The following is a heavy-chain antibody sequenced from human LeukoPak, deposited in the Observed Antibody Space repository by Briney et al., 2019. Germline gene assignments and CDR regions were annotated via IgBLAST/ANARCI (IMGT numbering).Heavy chain of an antibody. CDR1: GYTSTVYS. D-gene: IGHD3-16*01. CDR2: ITTSTGKP. CDR3: ARDASMINFDY. J-gene: IGHJ4*02. V-gene: IGHV7-4-1*02. Sequence: ASVTVSCTASGYTSTVYSINWLRQAPGQGLEWMGWITTSTGKPTYAQGFTGRFVFSLDTSVSTTYLHINSLKAEDTAVYYCARDASMINFDYWGQGSLVTVSS.